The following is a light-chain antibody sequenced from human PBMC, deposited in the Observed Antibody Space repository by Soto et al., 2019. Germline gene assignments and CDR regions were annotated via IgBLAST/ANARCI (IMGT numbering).Light chain of an antibody. CDR2: EVS. V-gene: IGLV2-14*01. J-gene: IGLJ1*01. CDR1: SSDVGGYNY. CDR3: SAYTSSSTLV. Sequence: QPALTQPASVSGSPGQSITISCTGTSSDVGGYNYVSWYQQHPGKAPKLMIYEVSNRPSGVSNRFSGSKSGNTASLTISGLQAEDEADYYCSAYTSSSTLVFGAATKVNVL.